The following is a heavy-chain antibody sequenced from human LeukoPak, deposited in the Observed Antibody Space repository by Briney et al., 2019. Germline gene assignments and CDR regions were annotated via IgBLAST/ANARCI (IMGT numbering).Heavy chain of an antibody. Sequence: ASVKVSCKASGYTFTGYYMHWVRQAPGQGLEWMGWINPNSGGTNYEQKFQGRVTMTRDTSISTAYMELSRLRSDDTAVYYCARGTRQQLVIIGYWGQGTLVTVSS. CDR1: GYTFTGYY. V-gene: IGHV1-2*02. CDR2: INPNSGGT. CDR3: ARGTRQQLVIIGY. J-gene: IGHJ4*02. D-gene: IGHD6-13*01.